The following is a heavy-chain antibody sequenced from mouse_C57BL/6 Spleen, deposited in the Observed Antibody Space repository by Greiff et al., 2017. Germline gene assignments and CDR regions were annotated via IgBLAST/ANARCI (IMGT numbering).Heavy chain of an antibody. CDR1: GYTFTSYW. Sequence: QVQLMESGAELVKPGASVKMSCKASGYTFTSYWITWVKQRPGQGLEWIGDIYPGSGSTNYTEKFKSKATMTVDKSSSTAYMQLSSLTSEDSAVDNCARNGYYAMDYWGQGTSVTVSS. CDR2: IYPGSGST. J-gene: IGHJ4*01. V-gene: IGHV1-55*01. CDR3: ARNGYYAMDY.